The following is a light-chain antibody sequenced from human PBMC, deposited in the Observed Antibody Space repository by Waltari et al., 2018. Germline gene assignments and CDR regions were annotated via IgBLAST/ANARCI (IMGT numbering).Light chain of an antibody. CDR3: QQTNTFPYT. J-gene: IGKJ2*01. CDR2: AGS. Sequence: DIQMTQSPSSVSASVGDRVTLTCRASQGVSSWLAWYQQTPGKAPKLLIYAGSTLHSGVPSRFSGSGSGTDFIFTISSLQPEDSATYFCQQTNTFPYTFGQGTKVEIK. V-gene: IGKV1-12*01. CDR1: QGVSSW.